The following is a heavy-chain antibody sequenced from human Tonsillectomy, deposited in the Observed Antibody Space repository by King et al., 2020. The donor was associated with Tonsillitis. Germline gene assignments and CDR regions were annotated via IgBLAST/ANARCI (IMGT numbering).Heavy chain of an antibody. CDR3: ATGLQTRGYTGYDHYFYYGMDV. D-gene: IGHD5-12*01. J-gene: IGHJ6*02. V-gene: IGHV3-7*01. Sequence: VQLVESGGGLVQPGGSLRLSCAASGFTFSSFWMSWVRQAPGKGLEWVANIKEDGSETYYVDSVKGRFTISRDNAKNSVYLQMSGLRAEDTAVYYCATGLQTRGYTGYDHYFYYGMDVWGQGTTVTVSS. CDR1: GFTFSSFW. CDR2: IKEDGSET.